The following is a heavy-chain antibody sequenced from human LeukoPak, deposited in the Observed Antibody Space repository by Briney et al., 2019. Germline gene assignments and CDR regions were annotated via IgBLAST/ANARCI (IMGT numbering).Heavy chain of an antibody. J-gene: IGHJ4*02. CDR1: GGFMSSYY. CDR3: AKGQLRFAADS. D-gene: IGHD5-12*01. V-gene: IGHV4-59*13. Sequence: SDTVSLTCSVCGGFMSSYYGRCMREPRGGALEGRVYMYYGGGTNYHPSLKSRVTISVETSKTQFTLKLSSVTAADPAVYYCAKGQLRFAADSWGEGKLVTVSP. CDR2: MYYGGGT.